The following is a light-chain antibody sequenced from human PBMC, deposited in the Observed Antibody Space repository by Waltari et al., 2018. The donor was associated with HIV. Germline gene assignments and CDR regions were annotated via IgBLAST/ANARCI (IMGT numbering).Light chain of an antibody. CDR2: DVS. V-gene: IGLV2-14*01. CDR1: SSDVGCYNY. Sequence: QSALTQPASVSGSPGQSITISCTGTSSDVGCYNYVSWYQQHPGKAPKLMIYDVSNRPAGVSNRFSASKSGNTASLTISGVQAEDEDDYYCCTYTSSSTPGVFGGGTKLTVL. J-gene: IGLJ2*01. CDR3: CTYTSSSTPGV.